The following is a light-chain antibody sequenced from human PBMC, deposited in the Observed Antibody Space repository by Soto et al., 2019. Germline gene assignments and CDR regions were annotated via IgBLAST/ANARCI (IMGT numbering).Light chain of an antibody. CDR2: DND. J-gene: IGLJ2*01. V-gene: IGLV1-51*01. Sequence: QSVLTQPPSVSAAPGQKVTISCSGDSSNIEKNSVAWYQKLPGTAPKLLIYDNDQRPSRIPDRFSGSKSGTSATLGITGLQTGDEADYYCGTWDNSLSAVIFGGGTKLTVL. CDR3: GTWDNSLSAVI. CDR1: SSNIEKNS.